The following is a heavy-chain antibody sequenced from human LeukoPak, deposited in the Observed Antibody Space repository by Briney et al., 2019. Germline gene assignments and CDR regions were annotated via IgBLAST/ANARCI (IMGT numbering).Heavy chain of an antibody. J-gene: IGHJ6*03. V-gene: IGHV1-8*03. Sequence: ASVKVSCKASGGTFSSYAISWVRQATGQGLEWMGWMNPNSGNTGYAQKFQGRVTITRNTSISTAYMELSSLRSEDTAVYYCARANYYGSGISLYYYYYMDVWGKGTTVTVSS. D-gene: IGHD3-10*01. CDR3: ARANYYGSGISLYYYYYMDV. CDR1: GGTFSSYA. CDR2: MNPNSGNT.